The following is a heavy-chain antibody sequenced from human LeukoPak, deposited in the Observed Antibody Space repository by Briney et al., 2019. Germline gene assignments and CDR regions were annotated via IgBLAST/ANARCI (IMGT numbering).Heavy chain of an antibody. CDR3: ARGDLSSWLNIDY. CDR2: ISYDGSNK. Sequence: GGSLRLSCAASGFTFSSYAMHWVRQAPGKGLEWVAVISYDGSNKYYADSVKGRFTISRDNSKNTLYLQMNSLRAEDTAVYYCARGDLSSWLNIDYWGQGTLVTVSS. V-gene: IGHV3-30*04. D-gene: IGHD6-13*01. CDR1: GFTFSSYA. J-gene: IGHJ4*02.